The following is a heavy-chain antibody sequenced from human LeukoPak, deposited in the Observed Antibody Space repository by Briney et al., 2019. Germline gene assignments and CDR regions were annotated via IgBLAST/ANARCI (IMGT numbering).Heavy chain of an antibody. J-gene: IGHJ6*02. V-gene: IGHV1-8*03. CDR1: GYTFTSYD. D-gene: IGHD5-12*01. CDR3: ARSGRLRGYSGYDVRADYYYYGMDV. CDR2: MNPNSGNT. Sequence: ASVKVSCKASGYTFTSYDINWVRQATGQGLEWMGWMNPNSGNTGYAQKFQGRVTITRNTSISTAYMELSSLRSEDTAVYYCARSGRLRGYSGYDVRADYYYYGMDVWGQGTTVTVSS.